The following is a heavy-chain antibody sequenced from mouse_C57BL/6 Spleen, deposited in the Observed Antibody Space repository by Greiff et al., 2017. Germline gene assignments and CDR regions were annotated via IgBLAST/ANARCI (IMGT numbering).Heavy chain of an antibody. CDR1: GFTFSSYG. D-gene: IGHD1-1*01. CDR3: AGITTVVATPFAY. CDR2: ISSGGSYT. J-gene: IGHJ3*01. V-gene: IGHV5-6*01. Sequence: EVKVVESGGDLVKPGGSLKLSCAASGFTFSSYGMSWVRQTPDKRLEWVATISSGGSYTYYPDSVKGRFTISRDNAKNTLYLQMSSLKSEDTAMYYCAGITTVVATPFAYWGQGTLVTVSA.